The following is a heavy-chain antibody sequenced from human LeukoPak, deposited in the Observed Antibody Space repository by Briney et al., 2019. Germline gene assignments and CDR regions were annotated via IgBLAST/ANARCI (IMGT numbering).Heavy chain of an antibody. CDR2: IYTSGST. Sequence: SETLSHTCTVSGGSISSYYWSWIRQPAGKGLEWIGRIYTSGSTNYNPSLKSRVTMSVDTSKNQFSLKLSSVTAADTAVYYCARDQPVLRYFEQWGQGTLVTVSS. D-gene: IGHD3-9*01. CDR3: ARDQPVLRYFEQ. CDR1: GGSISSYY. V-gene: IGHV4-4*07. J-gene: IGHJ4*02.